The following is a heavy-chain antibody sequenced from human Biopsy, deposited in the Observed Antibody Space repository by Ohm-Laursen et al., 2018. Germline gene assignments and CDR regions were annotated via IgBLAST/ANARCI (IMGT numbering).Heavy chain of an antibody. J-gene: IGHJ2*01. CDR3: ARGVPHYDGSGFPLAGYWYFDL. D-gene: IGHD3-22*01. V-gene: IGHV4-31*01. CDR2: ISYSGTT. Sequence: TLSLTCPVSGGSIGGGEYYWNWIRQHPGKGLEWIGLISYSGTTFYNPSLESPLTISIDTSKNHFSLNLRSVTAADTAVYYCARGVPHYDGSGFPLAGYWYFDLWGRGTLVTVSS. CDR1: GGSIGGGEYY.